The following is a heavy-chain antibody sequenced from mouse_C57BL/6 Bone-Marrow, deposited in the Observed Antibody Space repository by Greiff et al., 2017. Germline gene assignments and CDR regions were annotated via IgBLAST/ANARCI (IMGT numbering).Heavy chain of an antibody. J-gene: IGHJ2*01. V-gene: IGHV1-50*01. CDR3: ARHPY. CDR1: GYTFTSYW. CDR2: IDPSDSYT. Sequence: QVQLQQPGAELVKPGASVKLSCKASGYTFTSYWMQWVKQRPGQGLEWIGEIDPSDSYTNYNQKFKGKATLTVDTSSSTAYMQLSSLTSEDSAVYDCARHPYWGQGTTLTVSS.